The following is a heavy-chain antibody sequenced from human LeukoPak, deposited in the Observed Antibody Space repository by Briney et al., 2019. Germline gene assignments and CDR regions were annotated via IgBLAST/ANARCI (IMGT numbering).Heavy chain of an antibody. Sequence: SGGSLRLSCAASGFTFSSYWMHWVRQAPGKGLVWVSRINSDGSSTSYADSVKGRFTISRDNSKNTLYLQMNSLRAEDTAVYYCAKDGGYGSGSYYPDYWGQGTLVTVSS. CDR1: GFTFSSYW. D-gene: IGHD3-10*01. J-gene: IGHJ4*02. V-gene: IGHV3-74*01. CDR3: AKDGGYGSGSYYPDY. CDR2: INSDGSST.